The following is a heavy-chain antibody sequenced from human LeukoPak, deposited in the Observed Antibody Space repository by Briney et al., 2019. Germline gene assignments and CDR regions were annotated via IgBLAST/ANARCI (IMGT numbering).Heavy chain of an antibody. D-gene: IGHD1-20*01. V-gene: IGHV4-31*03. J-gene: IGHJ5*02. CDR1: GASFNSGGSY. Sequence: SETLFLTCTVSGASFNSGGSYWSWIRQHPARGLEWIGYIYYGGSTYFNPSLKSRVSISVDTSENQFSLKLTSVTAADTAVYYCARGSNWNWFDPWGQGTLVTVSS. CDR2: IYYGGST. CDR3: ARGSNWNWFDP.